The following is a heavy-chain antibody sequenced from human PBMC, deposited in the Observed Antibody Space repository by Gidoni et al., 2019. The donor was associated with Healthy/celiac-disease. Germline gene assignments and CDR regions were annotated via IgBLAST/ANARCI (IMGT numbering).Heavy chain of an antibody. D-gene: IGHD3-3*01. CDR3: AKDMGYDFWSGTLDY. CDR1: GVTFSSYA. CDR2: ISGSGGST. V-gene: IGHV3-23*01. J-gene: IGHJ4*02. Sequence: EVQLLESGGGLVQPGGSLRLSCAASGVTFSSYAMSWVRQAPGKGLEWVSAISGSGGSTYYADSVKGRFTISRDNSKNTLYLQMNSLRAEDTAVYYCAKDMGYDFWSGTLDYWGQGTLVTVSS.